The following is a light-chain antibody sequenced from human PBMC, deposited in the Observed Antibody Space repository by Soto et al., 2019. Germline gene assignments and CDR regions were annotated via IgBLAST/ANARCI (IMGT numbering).Light chain of an antibody. CDR3: SSYTSSRTRV. CDR1: SSDVGGYNY. Sequence: QSVLTQPASVSGSPGQSITISCTGTSSDVGGYNYVSWYQQHPGKAPQLMIYEVSNRPSGVSNRFSGSKSGNTASLTISGLQGEDEADYYCSSYTSSRTRVFGGGTKLTGL. V-gene: IGLV2-14*01. J-gene: IGLJ3*02. CDR2: EVS.